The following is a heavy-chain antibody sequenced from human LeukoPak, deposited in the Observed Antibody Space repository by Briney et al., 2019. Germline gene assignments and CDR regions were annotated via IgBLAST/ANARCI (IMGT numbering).Heavy chain of an antibody. CDR1: GYSFASYL. CDR3: ARHGPITGTPGDY. J-gene: IGHJ4*02. D-gene: IGHD1-20*01. CDR2: IYPGDSDT. Sequence: GESLQISCKGSGYSFASYLIGRVRQMPAKGLEWMGIIYPGDSDTRYSPSFQGQVTISADKSISTAYLQWSSLKASDTAMYYCARHGPITGTPGDYWGQGTLVTVSS. V-gene: IGHV5-51*01.